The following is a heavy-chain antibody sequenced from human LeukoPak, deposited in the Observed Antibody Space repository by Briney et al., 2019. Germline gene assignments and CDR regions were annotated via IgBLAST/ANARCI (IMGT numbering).Heavy chain of an antibody. CDR3: ASVFPANPSGWYYYYGMDV. Sequence: EASVKVSCKASGYTFTSYGISWVRQAPGQGLEWMGWISAYNGNTNYAQKLQGRVTMTTDTSTSTAYMELRSLRSDDTAVYYCASVFPANPSGWYYYYGMDVWGQGTTVTVSS. CDR2: ISAYNGNT. D-gene: IGHD6-19*01. CDR1: GYTFTSYG. J-gene: IGHJ6*02. V-gene: IGHV1-18*01.